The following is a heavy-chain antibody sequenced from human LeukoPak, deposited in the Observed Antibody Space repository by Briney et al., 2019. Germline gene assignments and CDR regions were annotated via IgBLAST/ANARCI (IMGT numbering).Heavy chain of an antibody. V-gene: IGHV1-18*01. CDR3: ARYSSGWYSFDY. Sequence: ASVKVSCKASGYTFTSYGISWVRQAPGQGLEWMGWISAYSGNTNYAQKLQGRVTMTTDTSTSTAYMELRSLRSDDTAVYYCARYSSGWYSFDYWGQGTLVTVSS. CDR2: ISAYSGNT. D-gene: IGHD6-19*01. J-gene: IGHJ4*02. CDR1: GYTFTSYG.